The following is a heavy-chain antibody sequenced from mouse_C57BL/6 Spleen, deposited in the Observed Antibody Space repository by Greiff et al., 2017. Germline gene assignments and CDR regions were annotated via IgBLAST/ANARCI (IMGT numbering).Heavy chain of an antibody. V-gene: IGHV1-69*01. Sequence: QQSCPASGYTFPSYWMHWVKQRPGQGLEWIGEIDPSDSYTNYNQKFKGKSTLTVDKSSSTAYMQLSSLTSEDSAVYYCARDYGSSYGYWGQGTTLTVSS. J-gene: IGHJ2*01. D-gene: IGHD1-1*01. CDR1: GYTFPSYW. CDR3: ARDYGSSYGY. CDR2: IDPSDSYT.